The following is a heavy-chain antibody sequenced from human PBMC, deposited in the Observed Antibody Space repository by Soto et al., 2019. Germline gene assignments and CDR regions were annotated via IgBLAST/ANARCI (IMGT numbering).Heavy chain of an antibody. CDR3: AREVPDQGSSGYHLKDY. D-gene: IGHD3-22*01. CDR2: RYYSGST. Sequence: QVQLQESGPGLVKPSQTLSLTCTVSGGSISRGGYYWSWIRQHPGQGLEWIGYRYYSGSTCYNPSLKSRATISVDTSKNQCSLKLSSVTAEDTAVYYCAREVPDQGSSGYHLKDYWGQGTLVTVSS. J-gene: IGHJ4*02. CDR1: GGSISRGGYY. V-gene: IGHV4-31*03.